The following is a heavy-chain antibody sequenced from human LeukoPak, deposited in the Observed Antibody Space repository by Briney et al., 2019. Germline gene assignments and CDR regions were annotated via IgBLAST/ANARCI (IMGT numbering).Heavy chain of an antibody. CDR3: ARVGAYYYGMDV. D-gene: IGHD1-26*01. J-gene: IGHJ6*02. CDR1: GFTFSSYE. V-gene: IGHV3-48*03. CDR2: INSSGSTI. Sequence: PGGSLRLSCAASGFTFSSYEMNWVRQAPGKGLEWVSYINSSGSTIYYADSVKGRFIISRDNAKNSLYLQMNSLRAEDTAVYYCARVGAYYYGMDVWGQGTTVTVSS.